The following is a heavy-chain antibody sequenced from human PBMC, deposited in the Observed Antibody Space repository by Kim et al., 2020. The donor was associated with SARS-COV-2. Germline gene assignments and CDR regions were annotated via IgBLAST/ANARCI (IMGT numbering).Heavy chain of an antibody. Sequence: SETLSLTCTVSGGSISGYYWSWIRQPPGKGLEWIGYIYSSGSTSYNPALKSRVTISTDTSKNQFSLKLSSVAAADTAVYYCAKIDLLVAPGSMEWGGLDVWAQGTSVTVSS. CDR2: IYSSGST. CDR1: GGSISGYY. CDR3: AKIDLLVAPGSMEWGGLDV. J-gene: IGHJ6*02. D-gene: IGHD3-3*01. V-gene: IGHV4-59*12.